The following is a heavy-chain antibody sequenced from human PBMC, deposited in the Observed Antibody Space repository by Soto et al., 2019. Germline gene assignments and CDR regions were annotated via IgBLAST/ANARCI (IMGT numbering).Heavy chain of an antibody. CDR3: ARRATVTTSGNRYYYYYYGMDV. Sequence: SETLSLTCTVSGGSISSSSYYWGWIRQPPGKGLEWIGSIYYSGSTYYNPSLKSRVTISVDTSKNQFSLKLSSVTAADTAVYYCARRATVTTSGNRYYYYYYGMDVWGQGTTVTVSS. CDR2: IYYSGST. CDR1: GGSISSSSYY. D-gene: IGHD4-17*01. J-gene: IGHJ6*02. V-gene: IGHV4-39*01.